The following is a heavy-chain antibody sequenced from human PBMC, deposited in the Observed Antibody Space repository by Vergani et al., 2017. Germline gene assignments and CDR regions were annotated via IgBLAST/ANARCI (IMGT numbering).Heavy chain of an antibody. CDR1: GFSFRNAW. CDR3: AKEQGGGGNYGWFDP. CDR2: ISVSGGNT. Sequence: EVQLVESGGGIVKPGGSLRLSCVASGFSFRNAWMNWVRRTPGKGLEWVSSISVSGGNTYYADSVKGRFTISRDNSRDTLYLQMNSLRADDTALCYCAKEQGGGGNYGWFDPWGQGALVTVSP. D-gene: IGHD3-10*01. J-gene: IGHJ5*02. V-gene: IGHV3-23*04.